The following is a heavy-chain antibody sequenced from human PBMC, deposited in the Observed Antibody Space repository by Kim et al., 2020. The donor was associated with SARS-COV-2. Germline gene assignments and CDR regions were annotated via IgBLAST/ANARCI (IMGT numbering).Heavy chain of an antibody. D-gene: IGHD6-13*01. V-gene: IGHV4-39*01. CDR3: ARSQGGAAAGRPN. Sequence: YNPSLEGRVTISGDTSKNQFSLRLSSVTAADAAVYYCARSQGGAAAGRPNWGQGTLVTVSS. J-gene: IGHJ4*02.